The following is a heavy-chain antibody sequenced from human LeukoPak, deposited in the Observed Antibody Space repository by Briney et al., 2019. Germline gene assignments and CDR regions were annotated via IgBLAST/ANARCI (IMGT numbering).Heavy chain of an antibody. CDR1: GGSISSYY. D-gene: IGHD4-17*01. J-gene: IGHJ1*01. CDR2: IYYCGST. Sequence: LSETLSLTCTVSGGSISSYYWSWIRQPPGKGLEWIGYIYYCGSTNYNPSLKSRVTISVDTSKNQFSLKLSSVTAADTAVYYCARDYGDYSGYFQHWGQGTLVTVSS. CDR3: ARDYGDYSGYFQH. V-gene: IGHV4-59*01.